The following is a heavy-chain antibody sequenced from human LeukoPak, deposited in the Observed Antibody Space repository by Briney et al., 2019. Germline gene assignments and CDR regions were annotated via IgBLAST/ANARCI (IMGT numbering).Heavy chain of an antibody. D-gene: IGHD3-10*01. CDR3: TRDYGSGEGWFDP. CDR2: INPNSGGT. J-gene: IGHJ5*02. V-gene: IGHV1-2*02. CDR1: GYTFTGFY. Sequence: ASVTVSCKASGYTFTGFYHWVRQAPGQGLEWMGWINPNSGGTSYAQKFQGRITITRDTSISTAYMELTRLRSDDTAIYYCTRDYGSGEGWFDPWGQGTLVTVFS.